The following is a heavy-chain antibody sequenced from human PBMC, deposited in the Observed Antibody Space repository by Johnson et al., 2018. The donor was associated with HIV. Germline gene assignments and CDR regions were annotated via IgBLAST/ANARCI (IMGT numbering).Heavy chain of an antibody. Sequence: VQLVESGGGVVQPGRSLRLSCAASGFTFSSYAMHWVRQAPGKGLEWVAIISYDGSKNCYTDSVKGRFTISRDNSKNTLYLQMNSLRVEDTAMYYCARGPILEWLSGDGFDMWGQGTKVTV. V-gene: IGHV3-30*04. CDR2: ISYDGSKN. CDR1: GFTFSSYA. D-gene: IGHD3-3*01. J-gene: IGHJ3*02. CDR3: ARGPILEWLSGDGFDM.